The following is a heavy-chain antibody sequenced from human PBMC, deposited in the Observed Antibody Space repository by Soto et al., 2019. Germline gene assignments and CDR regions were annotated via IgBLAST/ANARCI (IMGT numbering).Heavy chain of an antibody. CDR2: INHSGST. CDR1: GGSFSGYY. V-gene: IGHV4-34*01. Sequence: QVQLQQWGAGLLKPSETLSLTCAVYGGSFSGYYWSWIRQPPGKGLEWIGEINHSGSTNYNPSLKRRVTISVDTSKNQFSLKLSSVTAADTAVYYCARGTTMFRGVVVEPWFDPWGQGTLVTVSS. D-gene: IGHD3-10*01. J-gene: IGHJ5*02. CDR3: ARGTTMFRGVVVEPWFDP.